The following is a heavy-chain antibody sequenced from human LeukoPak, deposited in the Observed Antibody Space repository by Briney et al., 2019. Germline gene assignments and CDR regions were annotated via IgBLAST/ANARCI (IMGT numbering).Heavy chain of an antibody. Sequence: AGGSLRLSCVASGFTFSDYYMTWIRQAPGKGLEWVSAISGSGGSTYYADSVKGRFTISRDNSKNTLYLQMNSLRAEDTAVYYCAKDEGIAAVPWDWGQGTLVTVSS. CDR1: GFTFSDYY. CDR2: ISGSGGST. D-gene: IGHD6-13*01. J-gene: IGHJ4*02. V-gene: IGHV3-23*01. CDR3: AKDEGIAAVPWD.